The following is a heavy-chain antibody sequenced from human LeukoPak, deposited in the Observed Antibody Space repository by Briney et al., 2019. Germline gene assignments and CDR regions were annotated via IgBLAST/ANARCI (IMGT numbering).Heavy chain of an antibody. CDR2: IMQDGSVQ. CDR3: ARDYTATGGMDV. V-gene: IGHV3-7*01. CDR1: GFTLSTYW. D-gene: IGHD2-21*02. J-gene: IGHJ6*02. Sequence: PGGSLRLSCVASGFTLSTYWMNWVRQAPGKGLEWVANIMQDGSVQHYVDSVKGWFTISRDNAKNSLYLQMNSLRAEDTALYYCARDYTATGGMDVWGQGTTVTVS.